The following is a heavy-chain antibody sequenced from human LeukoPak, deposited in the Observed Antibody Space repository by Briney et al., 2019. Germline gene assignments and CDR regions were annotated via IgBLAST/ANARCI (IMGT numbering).Heavy chain of an antibody. CDR3: AKDSWDLIGYYFDS. CDR1: GFTFSNYA. J-gene: IGHJ4*02. D-gene: IGHD3-16*02. V-gene: IGHV3-23*01. Sequence: GGSLRLSCAASGFTFSNYAMTWVRQAPGKGLDWVSVISGSGGSTYYADSVKGRFTISRDNSKNMLYLQMNSLRAEDTAVYYCAKDSWDLIGYYFDSWGQGTLVTVSS. CDR2: ISGSGGST.